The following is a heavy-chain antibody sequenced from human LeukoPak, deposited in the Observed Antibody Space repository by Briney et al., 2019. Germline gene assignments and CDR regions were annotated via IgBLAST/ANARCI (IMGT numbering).Heavy chain of an antibody. J-gene: IGHJ5*02. CDR2: ISGSGGST. CDR1: GFTFSSYA. D-gene: IGHD3-22*01. Sequence: GGSLRLSCAASGFTFSSYAMSWVRQAPGKGLEWVSAISGSGGSTYYADSVKGRFTISRDNSKNTLYLQMNSLRAEDTAVYYCAKDEFLSYYGSSGYYLGVNWFDPWGQGTLVTVSS. CDR3: AKDEFLSYYGSSGYYLGVNWFDP. V-gene: IGHV3-23*01.